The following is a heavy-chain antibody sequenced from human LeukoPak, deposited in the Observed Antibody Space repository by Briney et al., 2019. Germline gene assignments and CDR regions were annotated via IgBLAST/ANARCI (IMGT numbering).Heavy chain of an antibody. J-gene: IGHJ4*02. CDR3: ARTSYQLLPYFDY. CDR2: IHTSGTT. V-gene: IGHV4-4*07. D-gene: IGHD2-2*01. CDR1: SDSISTYY. Sequence: SETLSLTCTVSSDSISTYYWSWIRQPAGKGLEWIGRIHTSGTTNYNPSLMGRVTMSADTSNNQFSLRLNSVTAADTAVYYCARTSYQLLPYFDYWGQGTLVTVSS.